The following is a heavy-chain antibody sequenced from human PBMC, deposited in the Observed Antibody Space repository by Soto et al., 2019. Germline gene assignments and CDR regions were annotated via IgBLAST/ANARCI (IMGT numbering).Heavy chain of an antibody. CDR2: ISYDGHNK. D-gene: IGHD4-17*01. V-gene: IGHV3-30*18. CDR3: AKDLQAYGDYNYYYYGMDV. Sequence: QVQLVESGGGVVQPGGSLRLSCTASGFTFTTFGIHWVRHAPGKGLEWVALISYDGHNKYYSDSVKGRFTISRDNYKNTLSLQMNSLRAEDTAVYYCAKDLQAYGDYNYYYYGMDVWGQGTMVSVSS. J-gene: IGHJ6*02. CDR1: GFTFTTFG.